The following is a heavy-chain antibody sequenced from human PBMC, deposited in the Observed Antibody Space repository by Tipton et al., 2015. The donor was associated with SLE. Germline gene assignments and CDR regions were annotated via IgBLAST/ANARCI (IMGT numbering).Heavy chain of an antibody. V-gene: IGHV3-23*03. CDR1: GFTFSSYA. D-gene: IGHD3-16*01. CDR2: IYSGGSST. CDR3: AKVPEGAFQH. Sequence: SLRLSCAASGFTFSSYAMSWVRQAPGKGLEWVSVIYSGGSSTYYADSVKGRFTISRDNSKNTLYLQMNSLRAEDTAVYYCAKVPEGAFQHWGQGTLVTVSS. J-gene: IGHJ1*01.